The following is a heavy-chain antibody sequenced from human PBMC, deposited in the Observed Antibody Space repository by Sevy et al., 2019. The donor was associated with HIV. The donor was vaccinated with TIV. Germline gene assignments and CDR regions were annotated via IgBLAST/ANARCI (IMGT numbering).Heavy chain of an antibody. J-gene: IGHJ5*02. D-gene: IGHD3-10*01. CDR3: LKDQENNYYYGSGTYFDP. CDR2: ISTNGNSA. CDR1: GFTFSSYD. Sequence: GGSLRLSCSASGFTFSSYDLYWVRQAPGKKMEYVSVISTNGNSAYYADSVKGRFTISRDNSKNTLYLQMRSLRPEDTAMYYCLKDQENNYYYGSGTYFDPWGQGTLVTVSS. V-gene: IGHV3-64D*06.